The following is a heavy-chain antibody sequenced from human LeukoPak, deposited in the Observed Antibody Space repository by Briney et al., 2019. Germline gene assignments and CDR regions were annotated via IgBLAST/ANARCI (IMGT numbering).Heavy chain of an antibody. CDR2: INSDGSST. Sequence: PGGSLRLSCAASGFTFSSYWMHWVRQAPGKGLVWVSRINSDGSSTSYADSVKGRFTISRDNAKNTLYLQMNSLRAEDTAVYYCARGGYHYDSSVMIRDWGQGTLVTVSS. CDR1: GFTFSSYW. D-gene: IGHD3-22*01. V-gene: IGHV3-74*01. J-gene: IGHJ4*02. CDR3: ARGGYHYDSSVMIRD.